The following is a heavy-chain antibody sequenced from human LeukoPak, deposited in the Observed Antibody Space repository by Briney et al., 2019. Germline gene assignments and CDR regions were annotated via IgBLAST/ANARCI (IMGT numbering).Heavy chain of an antibody. V-gene: IGHV4-38-2*02. CDR2: IYYSGST. J-gene: IGHJ4*02. Sequence: SETLSLTCTVSGYSISSGYYWGWIRPPPGKGLEWIGSIYYSGSTYYNPSLKSRVTISVDTSKNQFSLKLSSVTAADTAVYYCARDLTPDWGQGTLVTVSS. CDR1: GYSISSGYY. CDR3: ARDLTPD.